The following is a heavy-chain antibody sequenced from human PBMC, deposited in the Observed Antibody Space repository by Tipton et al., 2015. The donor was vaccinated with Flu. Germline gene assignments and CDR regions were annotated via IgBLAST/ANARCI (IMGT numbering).Heavy chain of an antibody. V-gene: IGHV4-31*03. Sequence: LRLSCTVSGGSISSGGAYWTWIRQHPGKGLEWIGGIYYSGSTYYSPSLKRRLTISVDTSKNQFSLKVNSVTAADTAVYYCARDQGFGGGLTYAYYAMDVWGQGTTVTVSS. CDR2: IYYSGST. J-gene: IGHJ6*02. D-gene: IGHD3-10*01. CDR3: ARDQGFGGGLTYAYYAMDV. CDR1: GGSISSGGAY.